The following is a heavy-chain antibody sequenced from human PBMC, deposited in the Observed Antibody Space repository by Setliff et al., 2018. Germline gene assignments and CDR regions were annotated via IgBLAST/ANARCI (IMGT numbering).Heavy chain of an antibody. J-gene: IGHJ3*02. CDR1: GFTFSSYS. V-gene: IGHV3-21*01. CDR3: ARDTYTIFGVVPSEAHASDI. Sequence: PGESLKISCAASGFTFSSYSMNWVRQAPGKGLEWVSSISSSSSYIYYADSVKGRFTISRDNAKNSLYLQMNSLRAEDTAVYYCARDTYTIFGVVPSEAHASDIWGQGTMVTVSS. D-gene: IGHD3-3*01. CDR2: ISSSSSYI.